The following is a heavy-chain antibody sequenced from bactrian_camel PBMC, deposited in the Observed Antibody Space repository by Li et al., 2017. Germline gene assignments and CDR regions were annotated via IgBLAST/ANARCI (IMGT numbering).Heavy chain of an antibody. Sequence: QVQLVESGGGSVQPGGSLRLSCAASLSPYVLRTWCMGWFRQTPGKGHEGVAAIDKDNRTTYAESVKGRFTISQQYAKNTVYLQMRNLIPEDTAMYYCAAVPTLRCIDGNWRGPPYDNYYWGQGTQVTVS. D-gene: IGHD7*01. CDR1: LSPYVLRTWC. CDR2: IDKDNRT. V-gene: IGHV3S53*01. CDR3: AAVPTLRCIDGNWRGPPYDNYY. J-gene: IGHJ4*01.